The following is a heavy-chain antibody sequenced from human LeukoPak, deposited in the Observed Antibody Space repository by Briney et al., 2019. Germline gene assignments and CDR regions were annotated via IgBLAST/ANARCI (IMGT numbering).Heavy chain of an antibody. D-gene: IGHD3-10*01. V-gene: IGHV4-30-2*01. CDR2: IYHSGST. CDR3: ARGNYYGSGSYTDY. CDR1: GGSISSGGYS. J-gene: IGHJ4*02. Sequence: PSETLSLTCAVSGGSISSGGYSWSWIRQPPGKGLEWIGYIYHSGSTYYNPSLKSRVTISVDRSKNQFSLKLSSVTAADTAVYYCARGNYYGSGSYTDYWGQGTLVTVSS.